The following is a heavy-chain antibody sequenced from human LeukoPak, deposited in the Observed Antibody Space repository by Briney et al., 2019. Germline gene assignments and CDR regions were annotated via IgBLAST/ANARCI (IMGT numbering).Heavy chain of an antibody. J-gene: IGHJ6*03. CDR1: GFSVGNNY. V-gene: IGHV3-53*01. Sequence: SGGSLRLSCAASGFSVGNNYMSWVRQAPGKGLEWVSMIYSSGSTYYADSVKGRFTISRDNSKNTLYVQMNSLRADDTAVYYCARHYYYYYMDVWGKGTTVIISS. CDR2: IYSSGST. CDR3: ARHYYYYYMDV.